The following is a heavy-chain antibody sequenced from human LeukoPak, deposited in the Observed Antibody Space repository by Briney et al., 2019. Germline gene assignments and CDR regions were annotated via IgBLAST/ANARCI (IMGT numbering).Heavy chain of an antibody. CDR3: ARGIMVRGVIDY. CDR1: GGSISSYY. J-gene: IGHJ4*02. CDR2: IYYSGST. V-gene: IGHV4-59*12. Sequence: SETLSLTCTVSGGSISSYYWSWIRQPPGKGLEWIGYIYYSGSTNYNPSLKSRVTISVDKSKNQFSLKLSSVTAADTAVYYCARGIMVRGVIDYWGQGTLVTVSS. D-gene: IGHD3-10*01.